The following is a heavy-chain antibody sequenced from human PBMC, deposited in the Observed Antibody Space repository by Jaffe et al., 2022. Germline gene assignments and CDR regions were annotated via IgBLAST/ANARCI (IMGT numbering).Heavy chain of an antibody. CDR2: ISSSGSTI. J-gene: IGHJ3*02. Sequence: EVQLVESGGGLVQPGGSLRLSCAASGFTFSSYEMNWVRQAPGKGLEWVSYISSSGSTIYYADSVKGRFTISRDNAKNSLYLQMNSLRAEDTAVYYCARARVYYYDSSGYYIDAFDIWGQGTMVTVSS. D-gene: IGHD3-22*01. CDR3: ARARVYYYDSSGYYIDAFDI. V-gene: IGHV3-48*03. CDR1: GFTFSSYE.